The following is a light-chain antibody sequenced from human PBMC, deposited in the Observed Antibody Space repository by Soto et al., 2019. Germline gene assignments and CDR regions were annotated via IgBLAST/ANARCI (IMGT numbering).Light chain of an antibody. CDR1: SSDVGSYNY. CDR3: SSYTTRTTLYV. CDR2: EVS. V-gene: IGLV2-14*01. Sequence: ALTQPAPVSGSPGQSITISCTGTSSDVGSYNYVSWYQLHPGKAPKLMIYEVSNRPSGVSNRFSGSKSGDTASLTISGLQAEDEADYYCSSYTTRTTLYVFGTGTKVTVL. J-gene: IGLJ1*01.